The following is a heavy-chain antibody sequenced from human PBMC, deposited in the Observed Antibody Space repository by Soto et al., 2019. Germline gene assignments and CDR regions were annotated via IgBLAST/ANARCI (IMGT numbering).Heavy chain of an antibody. D-gene: IGHD2-2*02. J-gene: IGHJ5*02. CDR3: ARGPAAKPGNWFDP. Sequence: VVSVKVSCKASGYTFTSYAMHWVRQAPGQRLEWMGWINAGNGNTKYSQKFQGRVTITRDTSASTAYMELSSLRSEDTAVYYCARGPAAKPGNWFDPWGQGTLVTVSS. CDR2: INAGNGNT. CDR1: GYTFTSYA. V-gene: IGHV1-3*01.